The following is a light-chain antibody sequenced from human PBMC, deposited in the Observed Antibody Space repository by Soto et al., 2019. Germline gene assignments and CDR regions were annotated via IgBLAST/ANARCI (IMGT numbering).Light chain of an antibody. Sequence: EIVLTQSPGTLSLSPGERATLSCRASQSVGDTYLAWYQQKPGQAPRLLMYSTSIRATGIPDRFSGSGSVTDFTLTISRLDPEDFAVYYCQHYDRAPMWTFGQGTRWIS. V-gene: IGKV3-20*01. CDR2: STS. J-gene: IGKJ1*01. CDR1: QSVGDTY. CDR3: QHYDRAPMWT.